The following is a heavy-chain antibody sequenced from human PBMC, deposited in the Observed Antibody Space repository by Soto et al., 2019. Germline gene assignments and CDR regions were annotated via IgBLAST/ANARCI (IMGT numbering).Heavy chain of an antibody. CDR1: GGSISSYY. D-gene: IGHD3-22*01. Sequence: PSETLSLTCTVSGGSISSYYWSWIRQPPGKGLEWIGYIYYSGSTNNNPSLKSRVTISVDTSKNQFSLKLSSVTAADTAVYYCARFPYYYDSSGYYWGKNGMDVWGQGTTVTVS. J-gene: IGHJ6*02. CDR3: ARFPYYYDSSGYYWGKNGMDV. V-gene: IGHV4-59*01. CDR2: IYYSGST.